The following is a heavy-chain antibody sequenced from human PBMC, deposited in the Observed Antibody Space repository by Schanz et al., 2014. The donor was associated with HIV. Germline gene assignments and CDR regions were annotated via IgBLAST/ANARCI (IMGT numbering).Heavy chain of an antibody. V-gene: IGHV3-7*01. J-gene: IGHJ4*02. D-gene: IGHD3-10*01. CDR3: ARAMLISGTGYWTGENY. Sequence: EVHLEESGGVLVQPGGSLRLSCVGSGFIIDNYWMSWVRQAPGSGLEWVANIKPDGSETYYVGSVRGRFTISRDNAKNSLYLQMTGLKAEDTAVYYCARAMLISGTGYWTGENYWGQGTLVIVSS. CDR2: IKPDGSET. CDR1: GFIIDNYW.